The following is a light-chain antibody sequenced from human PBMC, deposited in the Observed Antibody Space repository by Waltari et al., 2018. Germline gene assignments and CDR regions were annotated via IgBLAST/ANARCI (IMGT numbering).Light chain of an antibody. J-gene: IGLJ2*01. CDR2: EDT. Sequence: SYEWTQPPSVSVSPGQTARITCSGDALATKYASWYQKKPGQAPVLILYEDTKRPSEIPERFSGSISGTMATLTISGAQVEDEAVYYCYSTDSNSNYGVFGGGTKLTVL. CDR3: YSTDSNSNYGV. V-gene: IGLV3-10*01. CDR1: ALATKY.